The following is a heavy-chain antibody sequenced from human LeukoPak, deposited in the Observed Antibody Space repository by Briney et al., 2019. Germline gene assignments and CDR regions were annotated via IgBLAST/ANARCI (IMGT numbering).Heavy chain of an antibody. Sequence: ASVKVSCKASGYTFTGYYMHWVRKAPGQGLEWMGWINLNSGSTNYAQKFQGRVTMTRDTSISTAYMELRRLTADDTAVYYCVSRYSNNNWGQGTLVTVSS. D-gene: IGHD5-12*01. J-gene: IGHJ4*02. CDR1: GYTFTGYY. V-gene: IGHV1-2*02. CDR3: VSRYSNNN. CDR2: INLNSGST.